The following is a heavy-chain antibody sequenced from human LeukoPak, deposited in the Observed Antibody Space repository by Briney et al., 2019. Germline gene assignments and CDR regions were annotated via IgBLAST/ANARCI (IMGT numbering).Heavy chain of an antibody. CDR3: ARRAPGNFFDY. J-gene: IGHJ4*02. Sequence: SETLSLTCTVSGGSISTNSYYWAWIRQPPGKGLEWIASIHYSGSTYYNPSLRSRVTISGDTSNNHFSLRLSSVTAADTAVYYCARRAPGNFFDYWGQGTLVTVSS. D-gene: IGHD1-26*01. CDR1: GGSISTNSYY. CDR2: IHYSGST. V-gene: IGHV4-39*01.